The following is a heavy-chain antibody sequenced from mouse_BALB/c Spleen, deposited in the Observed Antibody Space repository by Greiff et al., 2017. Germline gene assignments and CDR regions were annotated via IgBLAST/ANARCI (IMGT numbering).Heavy chain of an antibody. CDR3: ERLVDSMDY. CDR1: GFAFSSYD. CDR2: ISSGGGST. Sequence: EVKLVESGGGLVKPGGSLKLSCAASGFAFSSYDMSWVRQTPEKRLEWVAYISSGGGSTYYPDTVKGRFTISRDNAKNTLYLQMSSLKSEDTAMYYCERLVDSMDYWGQGTSVTVSS. V-gene: IGHV5-12-1*01. J-gene: IGHJ4*01.